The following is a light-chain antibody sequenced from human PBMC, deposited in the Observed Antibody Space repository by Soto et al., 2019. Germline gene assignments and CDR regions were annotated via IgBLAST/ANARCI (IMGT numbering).Light chain of an antibody. CDR3: QQYNNWHT. CDR1: QSVRSN. V-gene: IGKV3-15*01. J-gene: IGKJ3*01. Sequence: EIVMTQSPATLSVSPGERATLSCRVSQSVRSNLAWYQQKPGQAPTLLIYGASTRATGIPARFSGSGSGTEFTLTISSLQSEDFAVYYCQQYNNWHTFGPGTKVDIK. CDR2: GAS.